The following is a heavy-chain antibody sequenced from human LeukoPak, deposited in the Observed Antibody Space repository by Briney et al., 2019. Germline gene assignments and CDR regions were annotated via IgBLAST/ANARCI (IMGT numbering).Heavy chain of an antibody. CDR2: IRSKANSYAT. CDR1: GFTFSGSA. Sequence: GGSLRLSCAAPGFTFSGSAMHWVRQASGKGLEWVGRIRSKANSYATAYAASVKGRFTISRDDSKNTAYMQMNSLKTEDTAVYYCTRHEFAGDYYYGMDVWGQGTTVTVSS. CDR3: TRHEFAGDYYYGMDV. J-gene: IGHJ6*02. V-gene: IGHV3-73*01. D-gene: IGHD3-10*01.